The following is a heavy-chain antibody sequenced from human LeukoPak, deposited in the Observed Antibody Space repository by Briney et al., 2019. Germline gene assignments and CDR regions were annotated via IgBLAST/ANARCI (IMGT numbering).Heavy chain of an antibody. CDR3: AIRERVAGAVFDF. CDR1: GASIKSNF. CDR2: IYYTGST. J-gene: IGHJ4*02. Sequence: SETLSLTCSVSGASIKSNFWSWIRQPPGKGLEWIGYIYYTGSTNYLPCLVSRSTISVDASKSQFSLKVSSVNASVTAGSYRAIRERVAGAVFDFWGQGTLVTVSS. D-gene: IGHD6-19*01. V-gene: IGHV4-59*08.